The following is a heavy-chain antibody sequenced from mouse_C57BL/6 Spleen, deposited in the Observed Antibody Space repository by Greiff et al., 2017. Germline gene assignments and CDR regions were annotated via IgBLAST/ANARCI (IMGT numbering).Heavy chain of an antibody. J-gene: IGHJ1*03. CDR3: ARAGDYDEGLDG. CDR1: GYAFSSYW. Sequence: VQLQQSGAELVKPGASVKISCKASGYAFSSYWMNWVKQRPGKGLEWIGQIYPGDGDTNYNGKFKGKATLTADKSSSPAYMQLSSLTSEDCAVYFGARAGDYDEGLDGWGTGTTVTVSS. CDR2: IYPGDGDT. D-gene: IGHD2-4*01. V-gene: IGHV1-80*01.